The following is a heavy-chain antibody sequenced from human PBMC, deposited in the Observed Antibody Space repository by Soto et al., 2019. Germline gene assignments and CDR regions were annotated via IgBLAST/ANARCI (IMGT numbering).Heavy chain of an antibody. V-gene: IGHV3-23*01. CDR2: ISGSGGST. D-gene: IGHD2-2*01. CDR1: GFTFSSYA. J-gene: IGHJ4*02. CDR3: AKDRHVREAPMGIDDY. Sequence: GGSLRLSCAASGFTFSSYAMSWVRQAPGKGLEWVSAISGSGGSTYYADSVKGRFTISRDNSKNTLYLQMNSLRAEDTAVYYCAKDRHVREAPMGIDDYWGQGTLVTVSS.